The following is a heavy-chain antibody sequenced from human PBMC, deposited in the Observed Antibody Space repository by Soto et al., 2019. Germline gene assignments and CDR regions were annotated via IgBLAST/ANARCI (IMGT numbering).Heavy chain of an antibody. J-gene: IGHJ6*02. D-gene: IGHD6-19*01. Sequence: HPGGSLRLSCAASGFTFSSYAMSWVRQAPGKGLEWVSAISGSGGSTYYADSVKGRFTISRDNSKNTLYLQMNSLRAEDTAVYYCAKDLTSNAVADSYYYYYGMDVWGQGTTVTVSS. CDR2: ISGSGGST. V-gene: IGHV3-23*01. CDR3: AKDLTSNAVADSYYYYYGMDV. CDR1: GFTFSSYA.